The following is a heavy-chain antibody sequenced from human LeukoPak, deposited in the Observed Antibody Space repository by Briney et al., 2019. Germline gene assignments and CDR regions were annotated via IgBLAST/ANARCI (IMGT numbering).Heavy chain of an antibody. CDR3: VRHNHMDV. CDR2: INLSGGST. V-gene: IGHV1-46*01. J-gene: IGHJ6*02. CDR1: GFTFSSYG. Sequence: PGGSLRLSCAASGFTFSSYGMHWVRQAPGQGLEWMAIINLSGGSTDYTQKFQGRVTVTRDTSTSTVYMELSSLRSEDTAVYYCVRHNHMDVWGQGTTVTVSS.